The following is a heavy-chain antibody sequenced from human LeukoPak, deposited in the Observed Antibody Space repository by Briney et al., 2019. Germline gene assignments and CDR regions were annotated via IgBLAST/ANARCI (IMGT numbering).Heavy chain of an antibody. CDR3: AKLSAREGYNNPFDY. Sequence: SETLSLTCTVSGGSLSSDNYYWSWIRQPAGTGLEWIGRIYTSGSTYYNPSLRSRVTISLDTSKNQFSLTLYSVIAADTAVYYCAKLSAREGYNNPFDYWGQGTLVTVSP. V-gene: IGHV4-61*02. D-gene: IGHD5-24*01. J-gene: IGHJ4*02. CDR2: IYTSGST. CDR1: GGSLSSDNYY.